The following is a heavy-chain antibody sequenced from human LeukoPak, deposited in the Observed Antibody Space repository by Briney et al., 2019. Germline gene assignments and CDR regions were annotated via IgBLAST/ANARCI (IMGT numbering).Heavy chain of an antibody. V-gene: IGHV1-2*02. D-gene: IGHD2-8*01. CDR1: GYSFTGYY. J-gene: IGHJ6*03. CDR2: INPDGDVT. CDR3: ARGPNHYYYMDL. Sequence: ASVKVSCKASGYSFTGYYIHWVRQAPGQGLECMGWINPDGDVTKSAQKFQGRVTMTTDKSINTVFMELSGLTSDDTALYYCARGPNHYYYMDLWGKGTTVSVSS.